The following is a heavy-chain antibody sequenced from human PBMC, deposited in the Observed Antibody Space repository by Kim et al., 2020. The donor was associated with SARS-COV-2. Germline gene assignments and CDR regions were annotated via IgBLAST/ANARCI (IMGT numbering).Heavy chain of an antibody. Sequence: ASVKVSCKASGYTFTSYYMHWVRQAPGQGLEWMGIINPSGGSTSYAQKFQGRVTMTRDTSTSTVYMELSSLRSEDTAVYYCARDRRKGYCSSTSCYGAPYYYYGMDVWGQGTTVTVSS. CDR3: ARDRRKGYCSSTSCYGAPYYYYGMDV. CDR1: GYTFTSYY. CDR2: INPSGGST. D-gene: IGHD2-2*01. J-gene: IGHJ6*02. V-gene: IGHV1-46*01.